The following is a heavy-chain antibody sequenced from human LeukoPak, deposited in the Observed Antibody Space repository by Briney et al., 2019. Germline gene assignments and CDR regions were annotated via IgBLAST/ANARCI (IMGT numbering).Heavy chain of an antibody. CDR1: GGSISSGGYY. V-gene: IGHV4-39*01. D-gene: IGHD6-13*01. J-gene: IGHJ1*01. CDR2: IYYSGST. Sequence: SETLSLTCAVSGGSISSGGYYWGWIRQPPGKGLEWIGSIYYSGSTYYNPSLKSRVTISVDTSKNQFSLKLSSVTAADTAVYYCASSSWDERNFQHWGQGTLVTVSS. CDR3: ASSSWDERNFQH.